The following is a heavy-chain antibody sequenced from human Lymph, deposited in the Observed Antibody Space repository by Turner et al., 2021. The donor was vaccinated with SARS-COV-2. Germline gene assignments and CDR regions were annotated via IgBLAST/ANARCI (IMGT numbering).Heavy chain of an antibody. V-gene: IGHV3-33*01. CDR3: ARARAGSSGWYDSYFDD. Sequence: TFSSYGMHWVRQAPGKGLEWVAFIWFDGSNKYYADSVKGRFTISRDNSKNTLYLQMNSLRAEDTAVYYCARARAGSSGWYDSYFDDWGQGTLVTVSS. CDR1: TFSSYG. J-gene: IGHJ4*02. D-gene: IGHD6-19*01. CDR2: IWFDGSNK.